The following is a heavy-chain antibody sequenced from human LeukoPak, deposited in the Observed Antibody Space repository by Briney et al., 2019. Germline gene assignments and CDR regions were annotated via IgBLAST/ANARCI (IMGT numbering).Heavy chain of an antibody. CDR1: GGSISSSSYY. CDR3: ARDAYSSGWFNWFDP. J-gene: IGHJ5*02. CDR2: IYYNGST. Sequence: SETLSLTCTVSGGSISSSSYYWGWIRQPPGKGLEWIGSIYYNGSTYYNPSLKSRVTISVDTSKNQFSLKLSSVTAADTAVYYCARDAYSSGWFNWFDPWGQGTLVTVSS. D-gene: IGHD6-19*01. V-gene: IGHV4-39*07.